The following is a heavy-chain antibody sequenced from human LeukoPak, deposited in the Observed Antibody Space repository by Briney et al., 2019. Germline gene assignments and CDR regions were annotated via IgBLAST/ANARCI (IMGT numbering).Heavy chain of an antibody. D-gene: IGHD2-21*02. CDR3: AREKAYCGGDCYSHYYYGMDV. CDR2: ISYGGSNK. Sequence: GGSLRLSFAASGFTFSSYARHWVRQAPGKGLEWVAVISYGGSNKYYADSVKGRFTISRDNSKNTLYLQMNSLRAEDTAVYYCAREKAYCGGDCYSHYYYGMDVWGQGTTVTVSS. V-gene: IGHV3-30-3*01. CDR1: GFTFSSYA. J-gene: IGHJ6*02.